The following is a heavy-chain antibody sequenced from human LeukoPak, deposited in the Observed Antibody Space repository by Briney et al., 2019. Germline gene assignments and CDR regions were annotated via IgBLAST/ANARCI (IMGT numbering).Heavy chain of an antibody. CDR3: ARVAYYYGSGNYYYYMDV. D-gene: IGHD3-10*01. CDR2: INPNSGGT. J-gene: IGHJ6*03. Sequence: GASVKVSCKASGYTFTSYAMNWVRQAPGQGLEWMGWINPNSGGTNYAQKFQGRVTMTRDTSISTAYMELSRLRSDDTAVYYCARVAYYYGSGNYYYYMDVWGKGTTVTISS. V-gene: IGHV1-2*02. CDR1: GYTFTSYA.